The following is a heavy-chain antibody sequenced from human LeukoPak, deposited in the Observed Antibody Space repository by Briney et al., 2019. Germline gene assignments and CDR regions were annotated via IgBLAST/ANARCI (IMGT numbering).Heavy chain of an antibody. CDR2: INWNGGST. CDR1: GFTFDDYG. V-gene: IGHV3-20*04. D-gene: IGHD6-13*01. J-gene: IGHJ4*02. CDR3: ARGTLKAAATDFDY. Sequence: GGSLRLSCAASGFTFDDYGMSWVRQAPGKGLEWVSGINWNGGSTGYADSVKGRFTISRDNAKNSLYLQMNSLRAEDTALYYCARGTLKAAATDFDYWGQGILVTVSS.